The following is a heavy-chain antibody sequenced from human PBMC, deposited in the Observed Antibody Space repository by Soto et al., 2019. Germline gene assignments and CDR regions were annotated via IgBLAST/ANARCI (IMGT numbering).Heavy chain of an antibody. CDR2: FRSSGDDGTT. D-gene: IGHD4-17*01. J-gene: IGHJ5*02. CDR3: VHPRSTVQIPPT. CDR1: GFTFSSYS. Sequence: GGSLRLSCVAAGFTFSSYSMSWVRQAPGKGLEWVSGFRSSGDDGTTYYADPVKGRFTISRDNSKNTLYLQMSSLRAVDTAVYYCVHPRSTVQIPPTWGQGTLVTVSS. V-gene: IGHV3-23*01.